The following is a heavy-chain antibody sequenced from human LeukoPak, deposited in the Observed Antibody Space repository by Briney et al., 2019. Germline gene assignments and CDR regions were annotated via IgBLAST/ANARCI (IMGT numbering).Heavy chain of an antibody. Sequence: GGSLRLSCTASGFTFDDYAMHWVRQAPGKGLEWVSGISWNSGSIGYADSVKGRFTIPRDNAKNSLYLQMNSLRAEDTAVYFCAREDGYCSGGNCYSYFDSWGQGTLVTVSS. J-gene: IGHJ4*02. V-gene: IGHV3-9*01. D-gene: IGHD2-15*01. CDR3: AREDGYCSGGNCYSYFDS. CDR2: ISWNSGSI. CDR1: GFTFDDYA.